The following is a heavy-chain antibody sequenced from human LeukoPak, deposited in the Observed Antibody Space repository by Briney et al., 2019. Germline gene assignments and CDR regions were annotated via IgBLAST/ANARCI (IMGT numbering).Heavy chain of an antibody. CDR1: GKSFSGYF. J-gene: IGHJ4*02. V-gene: IGHV4-4*07. CDR3: ARDRYYYDSSARYFDY. CDR2: IHTSGST. D-gene: IGHD3-22*01. Sequence: PSETLSLTCAVYGKSFSGYFWTWIRQPPGKGLEWIGRIHTSGSTNYSPSLKSRVTMSVDTSKNQFSLKLSSVTAADTAVYYCARDRYYYDSSARYFDYWGQGILVTVSS.